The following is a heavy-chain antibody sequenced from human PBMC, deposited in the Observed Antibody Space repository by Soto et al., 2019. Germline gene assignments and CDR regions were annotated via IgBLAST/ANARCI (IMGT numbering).Heavy chain of an antibody. J-gene: IGHJ4*02. CDR2: ISGSGGST. V-gene: IGHV3-23*01. Sequence: GGSLRLSCAVSGFSFSSYGMEWVRLAPGKGLEWVAAISGSGGSTYYADSVKGRFTISRDNSKNTLYLQMNSLRAEDTAVYYCAKYHLFFGRIWGQGTLVTVSS. D-gene: IGHD3-3*01. CDR3: AKYHLFFGRI. CDR1: GFSFSSYG.